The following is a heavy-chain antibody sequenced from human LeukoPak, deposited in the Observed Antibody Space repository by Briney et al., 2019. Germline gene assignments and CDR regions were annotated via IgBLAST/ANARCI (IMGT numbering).Heavy chain of an antibody. Sequence: SETLSLTCTVSGGSISSSSYYWGWIRQPPGKGLEWIGEINHSGSTNYNPSLKSRVTISVDTSKNQFSLKLSSVTAADTAVYYCARGLRRWLQYVDYWGQGTLVTVSS. D-gene: IGHD5-24*01. J-gene: IGHJ4*02. CDR3: ARGLRRWLQYVDY. CDR1: GGSISSSSYY. V-gene: IGHV4-39*07. CDR2: INHSGST.